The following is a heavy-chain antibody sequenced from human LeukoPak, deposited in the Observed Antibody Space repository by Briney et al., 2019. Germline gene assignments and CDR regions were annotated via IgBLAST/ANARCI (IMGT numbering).Heavy chain of an antibody. D-gene: IGHD2-15*01. CDR3: AKDGYCSGGSCYPPNWFDP. CDR1: GVSISSYY. V-gene: IGHV4-4*07. CDR2: IHTSGST. Sequence: SETLSLTCTVSGVSISSYYWSWIRQPAGKGLEWIGRIHTSGSTNYNPSLKSRVTISVDTSKNQFSLKLRSVTAADTAVYYCAKDGYCSGGSCYPPNWFDPWGQGTLVTVSS. J-gene: IGHJ5*02.